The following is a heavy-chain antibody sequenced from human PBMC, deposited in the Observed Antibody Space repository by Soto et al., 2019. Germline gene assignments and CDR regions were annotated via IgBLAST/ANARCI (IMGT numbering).Heavy chain of an antibody. CDR3: ARAISGYVT. J-gene: IGHJ4*02. CDR2: INAGNGDT. Sequence: VQLVQSGAEVKKPGASMRISCTASGISYTTYAIHWVRQAPGQGLEWMGWINAGNGDTRYSQRFQGRVTLTRDTSATTTYMDLSSLRSEDTSIYYFARAISGYVTWGQGTLVTVSS. CDR1: GISYTTYA. V-gene: IGHV1-3*01. D-gene: IGHD5-12*01.